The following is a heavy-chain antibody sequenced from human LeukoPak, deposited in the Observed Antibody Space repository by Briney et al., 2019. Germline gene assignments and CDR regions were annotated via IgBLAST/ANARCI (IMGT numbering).Heavy chain of an antibody. V-gene: IGHV1-2*02. Sequence: ASVKVSCKASGYTFTGYYMHWVRQAPGQGLEWMGWINPNGGGTNYAQKFQGRVTMTRDTSISTAYMELSRLRSDDTAVYYCAREDIVVVPAAPMDVWGKGTTVTVSS. CDR1: GYTFTGYY. CDR3: AREDIVVVPAAPMDV. J-gene: IGHJ6*03. CDR2: INPNGGGT. D-gene: IGHD2-2*01.